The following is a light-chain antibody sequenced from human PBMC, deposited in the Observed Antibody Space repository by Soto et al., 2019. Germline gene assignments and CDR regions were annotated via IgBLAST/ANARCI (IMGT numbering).Light chain of an antibody. V-gene: IGKV3D-15*01. CDR1: QSVSIT. CDR3: QQYTNWPLT. J-gene: IGKJ4*01. Sequence: EIVMTQSPATLSVSPGETATLSCRASQSVSITLAWYQKKPGQAPRLLIYDASTRATGIPARFSGSGSGTEFTLTIRSLQSEDFAVYYCQQYTNWPLTFGGGTKVEIK. CDR2: DAS.